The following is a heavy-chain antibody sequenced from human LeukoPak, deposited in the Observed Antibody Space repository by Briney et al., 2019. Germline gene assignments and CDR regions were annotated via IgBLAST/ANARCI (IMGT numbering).Heavy chain of an antibody. J-gene: IGHJ5*02. CDR2: INPSGGST. Sequence: GASVKVSCKASGYTFTSYYMHWVRQAPGQGLEWMGIINPSGGSTSYAQKFQGRVTMTRDTSTSTVYMELSSLRSEDTAVYYCARAGTCSGGSCYSFVGKLHNWFDPWGQGTLVTVSS. D-gene: IGHD2-15*01. CDR3: ARAGTCSGGSCYSFVGKLHNWFDP. CDR1: GYTFTSYY. V-gene: IGHV1-46*01.